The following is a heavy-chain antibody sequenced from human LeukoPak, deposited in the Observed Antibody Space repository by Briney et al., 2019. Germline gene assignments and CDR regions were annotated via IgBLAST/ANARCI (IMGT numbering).Heavy chain of an antibody. CDR3: ASLVVPAAGVDP. D-gene: IGHD2-2*01. Sequence: SETLSLTCAVYGGSFSGYYWSWIRQPPGKGLEWIGSIYYSGSTYYNPSLKSRVTISVDTSKNQFSLKLSSVTAADTAVYYCASLVVPAAGVDPWGQGTLVTVSS. V-gene: IGHV4-34*01. CDR2: IYYSGST. J-gene: IGHJ5*02. CDR1: GGSFSGYY.